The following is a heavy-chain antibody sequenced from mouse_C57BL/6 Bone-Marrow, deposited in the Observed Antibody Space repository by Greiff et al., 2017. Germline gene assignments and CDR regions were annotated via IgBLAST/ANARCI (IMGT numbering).Heavy chain of an antibody. D-gene: IGHD2-2*01. CDR3: ARSGSTMVTTGFDAMDY. CDR1: GYTFTSYW. Sequence: VQLQQPGAELVKPGASVKLSCKASGYTFTSYWMQWVKQRPGQGLEWIGEIDPSDSYTNYNQKFKGKATLTVDTSSSTAYMQLSSLTSEDSAVYYCARSGSTMVTTGFDAMDYWGQGTSVTVSS. J-gene: IGHJ4*01. V-gene: IGHV1-50*01. CDR2: IDPSDSYT.